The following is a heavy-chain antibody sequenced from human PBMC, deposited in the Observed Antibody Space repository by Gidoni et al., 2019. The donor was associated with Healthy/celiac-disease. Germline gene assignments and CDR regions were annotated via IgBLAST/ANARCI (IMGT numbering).Heavy chain of an antibody. CDR3: ARKQGGSGSYYSNYYYYGMDV. CDR1: GGTFSSYA. V-gene: IGHV1-69*01. J-gene: IGHJ6*02. Sequence: QVQLVQSGAEVKKPGSSVKVSCKASGGTFSSYAISWVRQAPGQGLEWMGGIIPIFGTANYAQKFQGRVTITADESTSTAYMELSSLRSEDTAVYYCARKQGGSGSYYSNYYYYGMDVWGQGTTVTVSS. D-gene: IGHD3-10*01. CDR2: IIPIFGTA.